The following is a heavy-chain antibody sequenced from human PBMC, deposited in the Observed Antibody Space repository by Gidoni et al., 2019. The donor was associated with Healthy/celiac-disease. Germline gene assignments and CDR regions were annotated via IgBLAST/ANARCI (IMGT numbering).Heavy chain of an antibody. CDR1: GFSLSNARMG. CDR2: IFSNAEK. Sequence: QVTLKESGPVLVKPTETLTLTCTVSGFSLSNARMGVSWIRQPPGKALEWLAHIFSNAEKSYSTSLKSMLTISKDTSNSQVVLTMTNMDPVDTATYYCARVMVRGVPDYWGQGTLVTVSS. J-gene: IGHJ4*02. CDR3: ARVMVRGVPDY. V-gene: IGHV2-26*01. D-gene: IGHD3-10*01.